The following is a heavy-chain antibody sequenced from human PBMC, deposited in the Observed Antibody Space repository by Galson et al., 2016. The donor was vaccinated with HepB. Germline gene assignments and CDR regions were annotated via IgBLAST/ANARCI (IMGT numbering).Heavy chain of an antibody. CDR1: GFSLSTSGMS. CDR2: IDWDDDK. Sequence: PALVKPTQTLTLTCTFSGFSLSTSGMSVRWIRQPPGKALEWLARIDWDDDKYYNTSLKTRLTISKDTSKSQVVLTMTNMDPEDTATYYCARSDRSSSSDYRGQGTLVTVSS. D-gene: IGHD6-6*01. V-gene: IGHV2-70*11. J-gene: IGHJ4*02. CDR3: ARSDRSSSSDY.